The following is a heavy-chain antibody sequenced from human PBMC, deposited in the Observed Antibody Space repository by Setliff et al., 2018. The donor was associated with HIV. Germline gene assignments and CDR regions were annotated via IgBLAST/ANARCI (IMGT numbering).Heavy chain of an antibody. D-gene: IGHD5-12*01. J-gene: IGHJ4*02. Sequence: GESLKISCQASGYSFTKFWIGWVRQMPGKGLEWMGLIYPGDSDTRYSPSFQGQVTISADKSTNTLYLQWSSLKASDTAMYYCARHGGYNPLDYWGQGTLVTVSS. V-gene: IGHV5-51*01. CDR3: ARHGGYNPLDY. CDR1: GYSFTKFW. CDR2: IYPGDSDT.